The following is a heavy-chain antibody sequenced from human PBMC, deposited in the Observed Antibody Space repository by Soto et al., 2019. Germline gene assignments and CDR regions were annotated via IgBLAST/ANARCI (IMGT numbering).Heavy chain of an antibody. J-gene: IGHJ6*02. V-gene: IGHV4-34*01. D-gene: IGHD3-16*01. CDR2: INHSGST. CDR3: ARGRYAGLIPYYYYGMDV. CDR1: GGSFSGYY. Sequence: QVQLQQWGAGLLKPSETLSLTCAVYGGSFSGYYWSWIRQPPGKGLEWIGEINHSGSTNYNPSLKSRVTISVDTSKTQFSLKLSSVTAADTAVYYCARGRYAGLIPYYYYGMDVWGQGTTVTVSS.